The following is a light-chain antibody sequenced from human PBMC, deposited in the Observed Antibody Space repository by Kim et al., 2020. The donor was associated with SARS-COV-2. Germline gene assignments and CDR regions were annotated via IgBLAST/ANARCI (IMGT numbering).Light chain of an antibody. CDR2: AAS. CDR1: QGISSY. J-gene: IGKJ4*01. Sequence: ASVGDRVTITCRASQGISSYLAWYQRKPGRAPKLLIYAASTLQSGVPSRFSGSGYGTEFTITISSLQPEDFATYYCQQLNSYLLTFGGGTKVDIK. CDR3: QQLNSYLLT. V-gene: IGKV1-9*01.